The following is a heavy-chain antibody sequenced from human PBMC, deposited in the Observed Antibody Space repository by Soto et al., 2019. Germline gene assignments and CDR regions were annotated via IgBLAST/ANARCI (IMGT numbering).Heavy chain of an antibody. D-gene: IGHD2-15*01. CDR1: GFSFSDYS. J-gene: IGHJ6*03. CDR3: ARDGPCCSGPGCRDYYHYVDF. V-gene: IGHV3-21*01. CDR2: ISGSTSYI. Sequence: EVQLVDSGGGLVKPGGSLRLSCAASGFSFSDYSMNWVRQAPGKGLEWVSSISGSTSYIYYADSLNGRFTVSRDNAAKSLYLQMNSLRAEDTAVYHCARDGPCCSGPGCRDYYHYVDFWGKVTTVIVSS.